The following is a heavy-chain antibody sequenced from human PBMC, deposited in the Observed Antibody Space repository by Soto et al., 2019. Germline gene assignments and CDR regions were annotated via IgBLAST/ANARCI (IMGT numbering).Heavy chain of an antibody. CDR3: ARDFCGVDCYSPRDAFDI. Sequence: QVQLQESGPGLVKPSQTLSLTCTVSGGSISSGDYYWSWIRQPPGKGLEWIGYIYYSGSTYYNPSLKSRGTISGDTSMNQFSLKLSSVTAADPAVYYCARDFCGVDCYSPRDAFDIWGQGTMVTVS. CDR1: GGSISSGDYY. CDR2: IYYSGST. D-gene: IGHD2-21*02. V-gene: IGHV4-30-4*01. J-gene: IGHJ3*02.